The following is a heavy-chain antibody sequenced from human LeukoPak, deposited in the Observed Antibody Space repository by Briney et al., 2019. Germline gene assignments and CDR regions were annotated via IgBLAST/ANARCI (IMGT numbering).Heavy chain of an antibody. V-gene: IGHV1-69*05. J-gene: IGHJ4*02. CDR3: ARGLQLDNPYYFDY. CDR1: GCTFSSYA. CDR2: IIPIFGTA. Sequence: SVKVSCKASGCTFSSYAISWVRQAPGQGLDWMGGIIPIFGTANYAQKFQGRVTITTDESTSKAYMELSSLRSEDTAVYYCARGLQLDNPYYFDYWGQGTLVTVSS. D-gene: IGHD1-1*01.